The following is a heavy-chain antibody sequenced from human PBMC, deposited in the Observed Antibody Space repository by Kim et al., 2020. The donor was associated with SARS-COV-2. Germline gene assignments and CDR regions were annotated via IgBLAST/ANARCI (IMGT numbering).Heavy chain of an antibody. Sequence: SETLSLTCAVSGDSITTGNWWSWVRQPPGKGLEWIGEIYHSGSTIYNTSLESRVTISVDKSKNQFTLKLTSVTAADTAIYYCARGSGAAGSSPQPFDFWGQGTLVTVSS. CDR2: IYHSGST. D-gene: IGHD3-10*01. V-gene: IGHV4-4*02. J-gene: IGHJ5*01. CDR1: GDSITTGNW. CDR3: ARGSGAAGSSPQPFDF.